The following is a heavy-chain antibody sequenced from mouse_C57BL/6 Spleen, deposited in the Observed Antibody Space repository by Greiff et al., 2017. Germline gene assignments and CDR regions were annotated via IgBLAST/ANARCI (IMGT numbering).Heavy chain of an antibody. CDR1: GYTFTDYY. CDR2: IYPGSGNT. V-gene: IGHV1-76*01. CDR3: AKNDGYYGDY. Sequence: VQLQQSGAELVRPGASVKLSCKASGYTFTDYYINWVKQRPGQGLEWIGRIYPGSGNTYYNEKFKGKATLTAEKSSSTAYMQLSSLTSEDSAVYYCAKNDGYYGDYWGQGTTLTVSS. D-gene: IGHD2-3*01. J-gene: IGHJ2*01.